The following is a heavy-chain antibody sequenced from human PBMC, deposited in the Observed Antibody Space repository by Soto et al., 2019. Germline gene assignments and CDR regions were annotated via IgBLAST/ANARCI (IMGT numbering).Heavy chain of an antibody. CDR2: IKSKTDGGTT. D-gene: IGHD3-3*01. J-gene: IGHJ4*02. Sequence: GGSLRLSCAASGFTFSNAWMNWVRQAPGKGLEWVGRIKSKTDGGTTDYAAPVKGRFTISRDNAKNSLYLQMNSLRAEDTAVYYCARDDFARDYFDYWGQGTLVTVSS. CDR1: GFTFSNAW. CDR3: ARDDFARDYFDY. V-gene: IGHV3-15*07.